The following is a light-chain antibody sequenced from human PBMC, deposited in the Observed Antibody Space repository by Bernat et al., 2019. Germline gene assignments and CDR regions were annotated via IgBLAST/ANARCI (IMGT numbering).Light chain of an antibody. CDR3: AAWDDSLVGYV. CDR2: RTS. V-gene: IGLV1-44*01. Sequence: QSVLTQPPSTSGTPGQRVTISCSGSRSNIGSDDVNWYQQLPGTAPKLLIYRTSRRPSGVSDRFSGSKSGTSASLAITGLRSEDEVDYYCAAWDDSLVGYVFGTGTQVTVL. J-gene: IGLJ1*01. CDR1: RSNIGSDD.